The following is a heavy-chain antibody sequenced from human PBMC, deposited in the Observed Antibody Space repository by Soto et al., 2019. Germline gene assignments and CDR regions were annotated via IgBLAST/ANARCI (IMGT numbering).Heavy chain of an antibody. CDR3: AGTSALDY. D-gene: IGHD3-3*01. V-gene: IGHV3-66*01. Sequence: EVPLVESGGGLVQPGGSLRLSCAASGFTVSSNYMTWVRQAPGKGLEWVSLIYSGGSTYYADSVKGRFTISRDNSKTTRYLQMDSLRAEYTAVYSCAGTSALDYWGQGTLVTVSS. J-gene: IGHJ4*02. CDR2: IYSGGST. CDR1: GFTVSSNY.